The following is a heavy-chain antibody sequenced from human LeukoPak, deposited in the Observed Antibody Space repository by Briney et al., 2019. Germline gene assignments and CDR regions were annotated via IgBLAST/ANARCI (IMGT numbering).Heavy chain of an antibody. V-gene: IGHV3-49*04. Sequence: GGSLRLSCTASGFTFGDYAMNWVRQAPGKGLEWEGIIRSKAYGGTTEYAASVRGRFTISRDDSKSIAYLQMNSLKTEDTAVYYCTRVGLPAAKPFDYWGQGTLVTVSS. CDR1: GFTFGDYA. CDR3: TRVGLPAAKPFDY. D-gene: IGHD2-2*01. CDR2: IRSKAYGGTT. J-gene: IGHJ4*02.